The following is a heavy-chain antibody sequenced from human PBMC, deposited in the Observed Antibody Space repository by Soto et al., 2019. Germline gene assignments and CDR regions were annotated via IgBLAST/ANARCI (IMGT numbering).Heavy chain of an antibody. CDR3: AKVLRIAAAGGVDYYYYGMDV. CDR2: ISDGGGDT. V-gene: IGHV3-23*01. Sequence: PGGSLRLSCAASGFTFSSYAMSWVRQAPGKGLEWVTAISDGGGDTYYADSVKGRFTISRDNSKNTLYLHMNTLRAEDTAVYYCAKVLRIAAAGGVDYYYYGMDVWGQGTTVTVSS. D-gene: IGHD6-13*01. J-gene: IGHJ6*02. CDR1: GFTFSSYA.